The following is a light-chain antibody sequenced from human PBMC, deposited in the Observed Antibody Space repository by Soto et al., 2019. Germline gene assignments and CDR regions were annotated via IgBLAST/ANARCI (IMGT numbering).Light chain of an antibody. CDR1: RSNIGSGFD. V-gene: IGLV1-40*01. CDR3: QSYDNSLRVL. Sequence: QPVLTQPPSVSGAPGQSVTIPCTGSRSNIGSGFDVHWYQQVPGTAPKLLIFGNNNRPSGVPDRFSGSKSGSSASLAIAGLQAEDEADYFCQSYDNSLRVLFGGGTKLTVL. CDR2: GNN. J-gene: IGLJ2*01.